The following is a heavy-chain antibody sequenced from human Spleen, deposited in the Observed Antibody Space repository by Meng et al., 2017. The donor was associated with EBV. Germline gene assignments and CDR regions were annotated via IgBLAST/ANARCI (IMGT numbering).Heavy chain of an antibody. CDR2: INPDSGAT. J-gene: IGHJ4*02. CDR1: GYTFIGYY. D-gene: IGHD2-15*01. V-gene: IGHV1-2*06. Sequence: QGLLVQSGAEVKKPGASLKVSCKASGYTFIGYYIHWVRQAPGQGLEWMGRINPDSGATDYAQKYQARVTMTRDTSISTAYMELNSLRSDDTALYFCARVRCFDGSCNWGYWGQGTLVTVSS. CDR3: ARVRCFDGSCNWGY.